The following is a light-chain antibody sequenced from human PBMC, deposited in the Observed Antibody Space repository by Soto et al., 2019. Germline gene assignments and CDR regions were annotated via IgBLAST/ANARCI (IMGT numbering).Light chain of an antibody. V-gene: IGLV2-14*01. Sequence: QSALTQPASVSGSPGQLITLSCTGTSSDVGGYNCVSWYQQHPGKAPKLMIYEVSNRPSGISHRFSGSKFGNTASLTISGLRAEDEADYYCSSYTRQYTPSYVFGAGTKVTVL. CDR1: SSDVGGYNC. CDR2: EVS. CDR3: SSYTRQYTPSYV. J-gene: IGLJ1*01.